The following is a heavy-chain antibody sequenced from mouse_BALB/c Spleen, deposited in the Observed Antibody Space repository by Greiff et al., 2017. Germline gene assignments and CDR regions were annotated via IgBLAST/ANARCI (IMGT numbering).Heavy chain of an antibody. J-gene: IGHJ2*01. Sequence: EVMLVESGGGLVQPGGSLRLSCATSGFTFTDYYMSWVRQPPGKALEWLGFIRNKANGYTTEYSASVKGRFTISRDNSQSILYLQMNTLRAEDSAACYCARGRDGKDYWGQGTTLTVSS. CDR1: GFTFTDYY. D-gene: IGHD2-1*01. V-gene: IGHV7-3*02. CDR2: IRNKANGYTT. CDR3: ARGRDGKDY.